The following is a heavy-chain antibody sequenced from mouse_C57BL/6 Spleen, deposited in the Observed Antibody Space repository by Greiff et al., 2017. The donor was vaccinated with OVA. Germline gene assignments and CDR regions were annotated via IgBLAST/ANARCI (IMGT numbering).Heavy chain of an antibody. D-gene: IGHD2-3*01. V-gene: IGHV1-82*01. CDR1: GYAFSSSW. CDR3: ARSGLLPYYYAMDY. CDR2: IYPGDGDT. J-gene: IGHJ4*01. Sequence: VQLQESGPELVKPGASVKISCKASGYAFSSSWMNWVKQRPGKGLEWIGRIYPGDGDTNYNGKFKGKATLTADKSSSTAYMQRSSLTSEDSAVYFCARSGLLPYYYAMDYWGQGTSVTVSS.